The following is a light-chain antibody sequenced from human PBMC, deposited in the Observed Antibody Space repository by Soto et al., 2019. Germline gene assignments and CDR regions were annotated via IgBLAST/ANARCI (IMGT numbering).Light chain of an antibody. CDR1: SSNIGSNT. CDR2: STN. CDR3: AAWDGSLNVVL. J-gene: IGLJ2*01. Sequence: QSVLTQPPSASGTPGQRVTISCSGSSSNIGSNTVNWYQQLPGSAPKLLMYSTNQRPSGVPDRFSGSKSGTSASLAISGLQSEDVADYYCAAWDGSLNVVLFGGGTQLTVL. V-gene: IGLV1-44*01.